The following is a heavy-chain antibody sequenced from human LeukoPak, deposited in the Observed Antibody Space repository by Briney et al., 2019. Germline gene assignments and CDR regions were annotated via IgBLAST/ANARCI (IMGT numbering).Heavy chain of an antibody. CDR1: GFTFSSYW. V-gene: IGHV3-7*01. D-gene: IGHD2-8*01. J-gene: IGHJ4*02. CDR2: IKQDGSDK. CDR3: ARDSAVSSFDY. Sequence: PGGSLRLSCAASGFTFSSYWMSWVRQDPGKGLEWVANIKQDGSDKYYVDSVKGRFTISRDNAKNSLYLQMNSLRAEDTAVYYCARDSAVSSFDYWGQGTLVTVSS.